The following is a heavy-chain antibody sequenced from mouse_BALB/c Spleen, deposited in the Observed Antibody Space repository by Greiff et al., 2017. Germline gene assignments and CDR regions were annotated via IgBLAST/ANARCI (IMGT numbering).Heavy chain of an antibody. D-gene: IGHD4-1*01. CDR1: GFTFSSYA. V-gene: IGHV5-9-3*01. CDR3: ARHEGNWDYFDY. CDR2: ISSGGSYT. Sequence: EVQRVESGGGLVKPGGSLKLSCAASGFTFSSYAMSWVRQTPEKRLEWVATISSGGSYTYYPDSVKGRFTISRDNAKNTLYLQMSSLRSEDTAMYYCARHEGNWDYFDYWGQGTTRTVSS. J-gene: IGHJ2*01.